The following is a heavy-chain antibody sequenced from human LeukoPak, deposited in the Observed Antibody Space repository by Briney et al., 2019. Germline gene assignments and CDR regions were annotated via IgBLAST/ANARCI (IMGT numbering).Heavy chain of an antibody. CDR3: ARDSNGCPGCV. CDR2: ITGSGTTK. D-gene: IGHD6-19*01. J-gene: IGHJ4*02. Sequence: GGSLRLSCAASGFTFSGYYMSWTRQAPGKGLEWVSYITGSGTTKYYADSVKGRFTISRDNAKNSLYLQMNSLRVEDTAVYYCARDSNGCPGCVWGQGTLVTVSS. CDR1: GFTFSGYY. V-gene: IGHV3-11*01.